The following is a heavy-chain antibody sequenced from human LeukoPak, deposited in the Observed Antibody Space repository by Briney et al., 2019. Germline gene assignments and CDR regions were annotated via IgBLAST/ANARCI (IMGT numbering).Heavy chain of an antibody. J-gene: IGHJ3*02. D-gene: IGHD4-17*01. CDR1: GFTFNNYW. CDR3: ARGDFSDYGDYVDAFDI. Sequence: HSGGSLRLSCAASGFTFNNYWMSWVRQVPGKGLQWVPNIKQDGSAKFYVDSVKGRFTISRDNTKNSLYLRMNSLRVEDTAVYYCARGDFSDYGDYVDAFDIWGQGTMVTVSS. CDR2: IKQDGSAK. V-gene: IGHV3-7*01.